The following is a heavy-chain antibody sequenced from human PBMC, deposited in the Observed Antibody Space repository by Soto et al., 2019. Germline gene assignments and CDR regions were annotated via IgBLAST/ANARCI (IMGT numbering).Heavy chain of an antibody. V-gene: IGHV3-11*01. D-gene: IGHD3-3*01. CDR2: ISSSGSTI. CDR1: GFTFSDYY. CDR3: ARDWGFWSGYSGRDAFDI. J-gene: IGHJ3*02. Sequence: GGSLRLSCAASGFTFSDYYMSWIRQAPGKGLEWVSYISSSGSTIYYADSVKGRFTISRDNAKNSLYLQMNSLRAEDTAVYYCARDWGFWSGYSGRDAFDIWGQGTMVTVSS.